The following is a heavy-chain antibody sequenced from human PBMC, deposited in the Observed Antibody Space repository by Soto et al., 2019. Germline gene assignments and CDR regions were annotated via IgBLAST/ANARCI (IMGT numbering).Heavy chain of an antibody. CDR2: IYFNGNT. D-gene: IGHD3-16*01. J-gene: IGHJ4*02. CDR1: AASFSKYY. Sequence: SETLSLTCTVSAASFSKYYWTWIRQPPGKGMEWIGYIYFNGNTKYNPSLEGRLTISIDTSKKEFSLKLTSVTAADAAVYYCASVTFGGIVLAHWGQGTLVTVSS. V-gene: IGHV4-59*01. CDR3: ASVTFGGIVLAH.